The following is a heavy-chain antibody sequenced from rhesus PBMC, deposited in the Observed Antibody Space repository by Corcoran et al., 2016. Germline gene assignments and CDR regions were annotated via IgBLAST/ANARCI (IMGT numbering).Heavy chain of an antibody. CDR3: ARRDF. Sequence: QVQLQESGPGLVKPSETLSLTCAVSGYSISSGYDWGWIRQPPGKGREYIGYNNNRVSTYYNPSLKSRFTISKDPSKNRFSLKLSSVTAADAAVYYCARRDFWGQGVLVTVSS. V-gene: IGHV4-99*01. J-gene: IGHJ5-2*01. CDR2: NNNRVST. CDR1: GYSISSGYD.